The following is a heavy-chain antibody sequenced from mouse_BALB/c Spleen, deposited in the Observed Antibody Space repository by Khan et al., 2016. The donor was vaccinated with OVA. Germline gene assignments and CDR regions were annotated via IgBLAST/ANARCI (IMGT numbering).Heavy chain of an antibody. Sequence: QIQLVQSGPELKKPGETVKISCKASGYTFTNFGMNWVKQAPGKALKWMGWINTSTGEPTYADDFKGRFAFSLETSASTAYLQINNLKNEDMATYFCSIGLNYYGSLFAYWGQGTLVTVSA. J-gene: IGHJ3*01. CDR1: GYTFTNFG. V-gene: IGHV9-1*02. D-gene: IGHD1-1*01. CDR2: INTSTGEP. CDR3: SIGLNYYGSLFAY.